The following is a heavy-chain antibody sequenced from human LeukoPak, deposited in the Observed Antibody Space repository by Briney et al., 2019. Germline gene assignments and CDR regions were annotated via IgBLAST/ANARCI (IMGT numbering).Heavy chain of an antibody. CDR3: ARDQYYYDSSAYLLDY. CDR1: GGSISSGSYY. D-gene: IGHD3-22*01. Sequence: PSETLSLTCTVSGGSISSGSYYWSWIRQPAGKGLEWIGRIHTSGSTNYSPSLKSRVTMSVDTSKNQFSLKLSSVTAADTAVYYCARDQYYYDSSAYLLDYWGQGTLVTVSS. CDR2: IHTSGST. V-gene: IGHV4-61*02. J-gene: IGHJ4*02.